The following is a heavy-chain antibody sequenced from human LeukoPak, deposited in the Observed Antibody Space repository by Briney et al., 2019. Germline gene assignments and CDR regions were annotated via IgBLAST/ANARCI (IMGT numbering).Heavy chain of an antibody. J-gene: IGHJ4*02. Sequence: SETLSLTCAVYGGSFSGNYWSWIRQPPGKGLEWIGEINYSGSTNYNPSLQSRVTISVDTSKNQFSLKLSSVTAADTAVYYCARVGGDIVVVPAARRPAPYFDYWGQGDLVTVSS. D-gene: IGHD2-2*01. V-gene: IGHV4-34*01. CDR3: ARVGGDIVVVPAARRPAPYFDY. CDR1: GGSFSGNY. CDR2: INYSGST.